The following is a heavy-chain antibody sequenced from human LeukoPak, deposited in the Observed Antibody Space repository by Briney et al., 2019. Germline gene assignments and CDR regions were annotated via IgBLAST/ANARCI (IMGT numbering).Heavy chain of an antibody. V-gene: IGHV3-30*04. CDR1: GFTFSSYA. D-gene: IGHD6-13*01. J-gene: IGHJ6*02. Sequence: PGGSLRLSCAASGFTFSSYAMHWVRQAPGKGLEWVAVISYDGSNKYYADSVKGRFTISRDNSKNTLYLQMNSLRAEDTAVYYCARDRGGGAAAAYYYYGMDVWGQGTTVTVSS. CDR3: ARDRGGGAAAAYYYYGMDV. CDR2: ISYDGSNK.